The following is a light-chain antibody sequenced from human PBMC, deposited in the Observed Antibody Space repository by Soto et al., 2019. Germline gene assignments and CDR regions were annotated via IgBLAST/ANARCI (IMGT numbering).Light chain of an antibody. Sequence: EIVLTQSPGTLSLSPGERATLSCRASQSVSSSYLAWYQQKPGQAPRLLIYGASSRATGIPDRFSGSGSGTDFTLTISSLEREDFAVYYCQQYGSWLTFGGGTKVEIK. CDR3: QQYGSWLT. V-gene: IGKV3-20*01. CDR2: GAS. CDR1: QSVSSSY. J-gene: IGKJ4*01.